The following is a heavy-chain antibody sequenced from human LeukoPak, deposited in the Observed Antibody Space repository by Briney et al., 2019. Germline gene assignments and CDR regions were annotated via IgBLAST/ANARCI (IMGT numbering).Heavy chain of an antibody. D-gene: IGHD3-22*01. CDR2: ISGNGDYT. Sequence: PGGSLRLSCAASGFTFSGYAMSWVRQAPGKGLEWVSSISGNGDYTFYAGSVKGRFTISRDNSKNTLYLQMNSLRAEDTAIYYCAKDRPNYYESNGHYYRRDGDYWGQGALVTVSS. CDR3: AKDRPNYYESNGHYYRRDGDY. V-gene: IGHV3-23*01. J-gene: IGHJ4*02. CDR1: GFTFSGYA.